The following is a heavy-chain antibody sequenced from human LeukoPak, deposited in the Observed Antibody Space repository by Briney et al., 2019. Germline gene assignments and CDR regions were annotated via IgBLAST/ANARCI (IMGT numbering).Heavy chain of an antibody. Sequence: PGGSLRLSCAASGFTVSSNYMNWVRQAPGKGLEWVSVIYSGGSTYYADSVKGRFTISRDNSKNTLYLQMNSLGVEDTAVYYCARESQAGYYDSSGYYWGAGLNYFDYWGQGTLVTVSS. J-gene: IGHJ4*02. CDR2: IYSGGST. CDR3: ARESQAGYYDSSGYYWGAGLNYFDY. D-gene: IGHD3-22*01. CDR1: GFTVSSNY. V-gene: IGHV3-66*01.